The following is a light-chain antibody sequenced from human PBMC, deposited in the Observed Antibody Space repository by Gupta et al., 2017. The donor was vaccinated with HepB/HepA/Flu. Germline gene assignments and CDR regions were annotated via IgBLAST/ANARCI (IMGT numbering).Light chain of an antibody. Sequence: DIVMTQSPDSLAVSLGERATINCKSSQTVLYNSNNKSYLAWYQQKPGQPPKLLIYWASTRESGVPDRFSGSGSGTDFTLTISSLQAEDVAVYYCQQYYNTPYTFGQGTKLEIK. CDR2: WAS. CDR3: QQYYNTPYT. V-gene: IGKV4-1*01. CDR1: QTVLYNSNNKSY. J-gene: IGKJ2*01.